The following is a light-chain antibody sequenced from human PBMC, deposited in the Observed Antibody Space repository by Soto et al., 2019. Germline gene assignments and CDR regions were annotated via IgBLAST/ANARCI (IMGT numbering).Light chain of an antibody. CDR2: DVS. V-gene: IGKV3-11*01. J-gene: IGKJ3*01. CDR1: QSVDNY. Sequence: EIVLTQSPATLSLSPGERATLSCRASQSVDNYLAWYQQKPGQAPRLLIYDVSNRATGTPARFSGSGSGTDFTLSISSLEPEDFAVYYCQQRSNRPRFTFGPGTKVYIK. CDR3: QQRSNRPRFT.